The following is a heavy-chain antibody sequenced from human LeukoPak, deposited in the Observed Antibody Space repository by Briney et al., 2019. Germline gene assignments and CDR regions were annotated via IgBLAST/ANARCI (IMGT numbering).Heavy chain of an antibody. Sequence: ASVKVSCKASGYTFTSYYMHWVLQAPGQGLEWMGIINPSGGSTSYAQKFQGRVTMTRDTSTSTVYMELSSLRSEDTAVYYCASILGSSNWFDPWGQGTLVTVSS. CDR3: ASILGSSNWFDP. J-gene: IGHJ5*02. V-gene: IGHV1-46*03. CDR2: INPSGGST. CDR1: GYTFTSYY. D-gene: IGHD2-21*01.